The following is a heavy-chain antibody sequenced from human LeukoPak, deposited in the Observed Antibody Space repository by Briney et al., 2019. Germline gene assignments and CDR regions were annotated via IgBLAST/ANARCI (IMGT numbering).Heavy chain of an antibody. V-gene: IGHV3-72*01. CDR1: GFTFNHFW. CDR2: IRNKANSYTT. CDR3: ARAAPSGSWYFDY. D-gene: IGHD2-15*01. J-gene: IGHJ4*01. Sequence: PGGSLRLSCAASGFTFNHFWMSWIRQAPGKGLEWVGRIRNKANSYTTEYAASMKYRFIVSRDDSKNSLYLEMNSLKSEDTAVYYCARAAPSGSWYFDYWGQGTLVTVSS.